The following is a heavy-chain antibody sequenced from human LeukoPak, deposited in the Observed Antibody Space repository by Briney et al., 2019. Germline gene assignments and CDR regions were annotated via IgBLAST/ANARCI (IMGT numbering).Heavy chain of an antibody. Sequence: GGSLRLSCEASGFTFSAYAMTWVRQAPGKGLEWVSSIGSDNKPHYSESVKGRFAISRDNSRNTLYLQMNSLRAEDTDVYFCAKIYFGEFNYFDYWGQGTLVTVSS. D-gene: IGHD3-10*01. CDR1: GFTFSAYA. V-gene: IGHV3-23*01. CDR2: IGSDNKP. CDR3: AKIYFGEFNYFDY. J-gene: IGHJ4*02.